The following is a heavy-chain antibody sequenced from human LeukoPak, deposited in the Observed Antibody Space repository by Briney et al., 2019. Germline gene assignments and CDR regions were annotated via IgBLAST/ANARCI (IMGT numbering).Heavy chain of an antibody. Sequence: SVKVSCKASGGTFNSYAISWVRQAPGQGLEWMGGIIPIFGTANYAQKFQGRVTITADESTSTAYMELSSLRSEDTAVYYCARGFGDFYYYYGMDVWGQGTTVTVSS. V-gene: IGHV1-69*13. CDR1: GGTFNSYA. J-gene: IGHJ6*02. D-gene: IGHD4-17*01. CDR2: IIPIFGTA. CDR3: ARGFGDFYYYYGMDV.